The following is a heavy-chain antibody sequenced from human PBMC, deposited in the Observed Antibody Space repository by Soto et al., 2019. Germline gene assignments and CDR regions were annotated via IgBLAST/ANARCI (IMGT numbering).Heavy chain of an antibody. J-gene: IGHJ4*02. CDR3: ARRVTQWLLHY. D-gene: IGHD5-12*01. CDR1: GGSISSSSYY. CDR2: IYYSGST. V-gene: IGHV4-39*01. Sequence: QLQLQESGPGLVKPSETLSLTCTVSGGSISSSSYYWGWIRQPPGKGLEWIGSIYYSGSTYYNPSLKSRVTIAVDTSQNQFHLKLSSVTAADTAVYYCARRVTQWLLHYWGQGTLVTVAS.